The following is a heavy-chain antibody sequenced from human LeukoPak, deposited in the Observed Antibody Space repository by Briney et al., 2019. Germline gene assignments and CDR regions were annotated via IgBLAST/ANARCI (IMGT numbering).Heavy chain of an antibody. D-gene: IGHD2-2*01. V-gene: IGHV3-7*01. Sequence: GGSLRLSCAASGFTFSRFWMSWVRQAPGEGLEWVANIKQDGSEKYYVDSVKGRFTISRDNAKNSLHLQMNSLRAEDTAVYYCASASPAGDYWGQGTLVTVSS. CDR2: IKQDGSEK. J-gene: IGHJ4*02. CDR1: GFTFSRFW. CDR3: ASASPAGDY.